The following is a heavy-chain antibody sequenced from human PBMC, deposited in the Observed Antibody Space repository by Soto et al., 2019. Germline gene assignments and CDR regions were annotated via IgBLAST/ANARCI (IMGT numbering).Heavy chain of an antibody. CDR2: ISGSGDKT. Sequence: EVQLLESGGGLVQPGGSLRLSCAASGFTFSSYAMSWVRQAPGKGLEWVSAISGSGDKTYYADSVKGRFTISRDNSKNMVYLQMNSLRDDDTATYYCSKEISGQWVITVDYWGQGTLVSVSS. J-gene: IGHJ4*02. D-gene: IGHD3-22*01. V-gene: IGHV3-23*01. CDR1: GFTFSSYA. CDR3: SKEISGQWVITVDY.